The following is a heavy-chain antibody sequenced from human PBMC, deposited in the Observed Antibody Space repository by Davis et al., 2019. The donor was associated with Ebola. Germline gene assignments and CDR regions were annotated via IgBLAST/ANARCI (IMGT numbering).Heavy chain of an antibody. CDR3: AKSFLITGSHMSEFRGVDY. CDR1: GFTFSSYA. Sequence: GESLKISCAASGFTFSSYAMSWVRQAPGKGLEWVSAISGSGGSTYYADSVKGRFTISRDNSKNTLYMQMNSLRADDTAVYYCAKSFLITGSHMSEFRGVDYWGQGTVVTVSS. J-gene: IGHJ4*02. D-gene: IGHD2-8*02. CDR2: ISGSGGST. V-gene: IGHV3-23*01.